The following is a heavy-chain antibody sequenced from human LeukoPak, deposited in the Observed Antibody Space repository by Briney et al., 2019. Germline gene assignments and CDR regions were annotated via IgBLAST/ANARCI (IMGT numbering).Heavy chain of an antibody. CDR2: ISGSGGST. CDR3: ARSTMIIISSGLAY. J-gene: IGHJ4*02. D-gene: IGHD3-22*01. V-gene: IGHV3-23*01. Sequence: GGSLRLSCAAPGFTFSSYAMSWVRQAPGKGLEWVSAISGSGGSTYYADSVKGRFTISRDNSKNTLYLQMNSLRAEDTAVYYCARSTMIIISSGLAYWGQGALVTVSS. CDR1: GFTFSSYA.